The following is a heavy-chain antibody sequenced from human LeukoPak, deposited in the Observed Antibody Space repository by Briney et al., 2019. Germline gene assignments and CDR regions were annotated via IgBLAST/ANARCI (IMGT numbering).Heavy chain of an antibody. CDR2: MSYDGSNK. J-gene: IGHJ4*02. Sequence: GGSLRLSCAASGFTFSSYAMHWVRQAPGKGLEWVAVMSYDGSNKYYADSVKGRFTISRDNSKNTLYLQMNSLRAEDTAVYYCARAPDNYFDYWGQGTLVTVSS. V-gene: IGHV3-30*01. CDR3: ARAPDNYFDY. CDR1: GFTFSSYA.